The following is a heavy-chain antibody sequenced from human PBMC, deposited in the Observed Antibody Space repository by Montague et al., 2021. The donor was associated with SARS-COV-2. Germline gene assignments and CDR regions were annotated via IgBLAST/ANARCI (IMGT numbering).Heavy chain of an antibody. CDR2: ISSSSSYI. CDR1: GFTFSSYS. D-gene: IGHD3-22*01. Sequence: SLRLSCAASGFTFSSYSMNWVRQAPGKGLEWVSSISSSSSYIYYADSVKGRFTISRDNAKNSLYLQMNSLRAEDTAVYYCARDGAHYDSSGSDAFDIWGQGTMATVSS. V-gene: IGHV3-21*01. CDR3: ARDGAHYDSSGSDAFDI. J-gene: IGHJ3*02.